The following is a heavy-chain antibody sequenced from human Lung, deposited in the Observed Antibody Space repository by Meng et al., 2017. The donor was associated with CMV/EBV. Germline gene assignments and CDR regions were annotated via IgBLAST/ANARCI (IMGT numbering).Heavy chain of an antibody. CDR3: ARTSSSGLTPFDP. CDR2: IYYSGST. V-gene: IGHV4-39*01. Sequence: SXTLSLTCTVSGGSISSSSYYWGWIRQPPGKGLEWIGSIYYSGSTYYNPSLKSRVTISVDTSKNQFSLKLSSVTAADTAVYYCARTSSSGLTPFDPWGQGTXVTVSS. D-gene: IGHD6-19*01. CDR1: GGSISSSSYY. J-gene: IGHJ5*02.